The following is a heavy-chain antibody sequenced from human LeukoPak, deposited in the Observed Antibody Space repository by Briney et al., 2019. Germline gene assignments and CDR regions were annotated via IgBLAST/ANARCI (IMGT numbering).Heavy chain of an antibody. CDR1: GFTFDDYA. J-gene: IGHJ3*02. CDR3: AKDIALRGVDAFDI. V-gene: IGHV3-43D*03. D-gene: IGHD3-10*01. CDR2: ISWDGGST. Sequence: GGSLRLSCAASGFTFDDYAMHWVRQAPGKGLEWVSLISWDGGSTYYADSVKGRFTISRDNSKNSLYLQMNSLRAEDTALYYCAKDIALRGVDAFDIRGQGTMVTVSS.